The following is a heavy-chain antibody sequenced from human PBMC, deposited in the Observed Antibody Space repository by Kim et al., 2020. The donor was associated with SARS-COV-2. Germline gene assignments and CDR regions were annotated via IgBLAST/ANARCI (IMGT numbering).Heavy chain of an antibody. J-gene: IGHJ3*02. V-gene: IGHV1-18*01. CDR1: GYTFINYG. D-gene: IGHD2-2*01. Sequence: ASVKVSCKASGYTFINYGITWVRQAPGQGLEWMGWINTYNGNRGNRKKAQKCQDSVTMTTVAFTSTAYMELGSLTADDTAVYYCARDSPQDIVLVPVD. CDR2: INTYNGNRGNR. CDR3: ARDSPQDIVLVPVD.